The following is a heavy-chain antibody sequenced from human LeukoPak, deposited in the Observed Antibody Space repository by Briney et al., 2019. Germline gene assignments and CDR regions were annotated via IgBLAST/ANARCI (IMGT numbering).Heavy chain of an antibody. D-gene: IGHD1-26*01. J-gene: IGHJ4*02. Sequence: GASVKVSCKASGYTFTGYYMHWVRQAPGQGLEWMGWINPNSGGTNYAEKFQGRVTMTRDTSISTAYMELSRLRSDDTAVYYCARDTVGASVFDYWGQGTLVTVSS. CDR1: GYTFTGYY. V-gene: IGHV1-2*02. CDR2: INPNSGGT. CDR3: ARDTVGASVFDY.